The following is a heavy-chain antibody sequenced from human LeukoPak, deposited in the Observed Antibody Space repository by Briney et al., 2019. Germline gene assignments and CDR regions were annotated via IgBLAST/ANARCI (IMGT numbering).Heavy chain of an antibody. D-gene: IGHD3-22*01. Sequence: SETLSLTCTVSGGSISSGGYSWSWIRQHPGKGLEWIGYIYYSGSTYYNPSLKSRVTISVDTSKNQFSLKLSSVTAADTAVYYCARSDYYDSSGYYSSFDYWGQGTPVTVSS. CDR2: IYYSGST. CDR3: ARSDYYDSSGYYSSFDY. CDR1: GGSISSGGYS. V-gene: IGHV4-31*03. J-gene: IGHJ4*02.